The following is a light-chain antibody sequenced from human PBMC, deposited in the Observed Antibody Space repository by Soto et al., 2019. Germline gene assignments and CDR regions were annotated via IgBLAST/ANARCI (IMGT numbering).Light chain of an antibody. J-gene: IGLJ3*02. Sequence: QPASVSGSPGQSITISCTGTTSDVGGYNFVSWYQQHPGKAPKLMIYEVSNRPSGVSHRFSGSKSGNTASLTISGLQAEDEADYYCLSYTSSITWVFGGGTKVTVL. CDR1: TSDVGGYNF. CDR2: EVS. V-gene: IGLV2-14*01. CDR3: LSYTSSITWV.